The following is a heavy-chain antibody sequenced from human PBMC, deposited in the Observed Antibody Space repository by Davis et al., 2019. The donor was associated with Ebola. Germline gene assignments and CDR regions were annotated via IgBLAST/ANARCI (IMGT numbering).Heavy chain of an antibody. CDR1: VITFSSYA. J-gene: IGHJ6*01. V-gene: IGHV3-23*01. CDR2: ISGSGGTT. Sequence: PGGSLRLSCTDSVITFSSYAMTWVRQAPGKGLEWVSAISGSGGTTYYAGSVKGRFTVSRDNSKNTLYLQMNSLHQGPIGLPPGTLLQEHLWG. CDR3: TLLQEHL.